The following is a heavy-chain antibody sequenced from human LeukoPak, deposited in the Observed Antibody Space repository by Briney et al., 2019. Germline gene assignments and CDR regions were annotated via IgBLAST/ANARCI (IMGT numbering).Heavy chain of an antibody. Sequence: ASVKVSCKASGYTFITYYIHWVRQAPGQGLEWMGIINPTGGSTTYAQKFQGRVTMTRDTSISTAYMELSRLRSDDTAVYYCAREVRDYYDSSGYYPYWGQGTLVTVSS. D-gene: IGHD3-22*01. J-gene: IGHJ4*02. CDR3: AREVRDYYDSSGYYPY. V-gene: IGHV1-46*01. CDR1: GYTFITYY. CDR2: INPTGGST.